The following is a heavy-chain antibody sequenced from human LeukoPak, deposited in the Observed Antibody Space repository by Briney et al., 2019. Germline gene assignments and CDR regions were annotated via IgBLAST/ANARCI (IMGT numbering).Heavy chain of an antibody. CDR2: INPNSGGT. D-gene: IGHD3-10*01. V-gene: IGHV1-2*02. CDR1: GYTFTVYY. Sequence: ASVKVSCTASGYTFTVYYMHWVRQAPGQGLGWMGWINPNSGGTNYAQKFQGRVTMTRDTSISTAYMELSRLRSDDTAVYYCARASMVRGVIILGYWGQGTLVTVSS. CDR3: ARASMVRGVIILGY. J-gene: IGHJ4*02.